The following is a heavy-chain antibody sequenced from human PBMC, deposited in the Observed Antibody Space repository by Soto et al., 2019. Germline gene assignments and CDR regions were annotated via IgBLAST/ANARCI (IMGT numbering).Heavy chain of an antibody. CDR2: VYYTGTT. CDR3: ARGRLFEGCTNGVCQGSWFDP. J-gene: IGHJ5*02. Sequence: PSETLSLTCTVSGGSISSYFYIWVRQPPGKGLEWIGSVYYTGTTDYNPSLKSRVTISVDTSKTQFSLKLSSVTAADTAVYYCARGRLFEGCTNGVCQGSWFDPWGQGTLVTVSS. CDR1: GGSISSYF. D-gene: IGHD2-8*01. V-gene: IGHV4-59*12.